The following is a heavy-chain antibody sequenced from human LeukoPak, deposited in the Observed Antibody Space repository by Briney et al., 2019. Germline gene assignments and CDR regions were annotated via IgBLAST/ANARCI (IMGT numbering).Heavy chain of an antibody. CDR1: GFSISTYW. Sequence: GGSLRLSCAASGFSISTYWMSWVRQAPGKGLEWVANIKQDGSKKYYVDSVKGRFTMSRDNAKTSLYLQMSSLRAEDTAVYYCARGYCSGGVCYSIYFDYWGQGTLVTVSS. CDR3: ARGYCSGGVCYSIYFDY. V-gene: IGHV3-7*01. CDR2: IKQDGSKK. D-gene: IGHD2-15*01. J-gene: IGHJ4*02.